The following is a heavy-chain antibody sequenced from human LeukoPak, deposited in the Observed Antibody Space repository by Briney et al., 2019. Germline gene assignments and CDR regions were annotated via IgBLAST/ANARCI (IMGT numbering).Heavy chain of an antibody. CDR1: GGSISSYY. CDR2: INHSGST. D-gene: IGHD3-3*01. Sequence: PSETLSLTCTVSGGSISSYYWSWIRQPPGKGLEWIGEINHSGSTNYNPSLKSRVTISVDTSKNQFSLKLSSVTAADTAVYYCARGLYDFWSGYYRSWGQGTLVTVSS. J-gene: IGHJ5*02. CDR3: ARGLYDFWSGYYRS. V-gene: IGHV4-34*01.